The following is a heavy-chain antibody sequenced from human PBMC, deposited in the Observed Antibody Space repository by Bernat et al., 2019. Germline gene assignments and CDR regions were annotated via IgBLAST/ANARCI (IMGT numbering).Heavy chain of an antibody. J-gene: IGHJ2*01. D-gene: IGHD6-19*01. CDR2: ISAYNGNT. CDR3: ARDSRGLIAVDEYDFDL. CDR1: GYTFTSYG. Sequence: QVQLVQSGAEVKKPGASVKVSCKASGYTFTSYGISWVRQAPGQGLEWMGWISAYNGNTNYAQKLQGRVTMTTDTSTSTDYMELRSLRSDDTAGYYCARDSRGLIAVDEYDFDLGGRGTLVTVSS. V-gene: IGHV1-18*01.